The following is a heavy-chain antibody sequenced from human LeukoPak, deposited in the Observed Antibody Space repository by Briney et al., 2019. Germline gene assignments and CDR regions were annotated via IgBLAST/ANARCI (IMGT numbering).Heavy chain of an antibody. D-gene: IGHD5-18*01. V-gene: IGHV4-61*02. Sequence: SETLSLTCTVSGGSISSSPYYWTWIRQPAGKGLEWIGRIYTSGSTNYNPSLKSRVTISVDTSKNQFSLKLSSVTAADTAVYYCASTDTAIIRTDYWGQGTLVTVSS. CDR1: GGSISSSPYY. CDR3: ASTDTAIIRTDY. J-gene: IGHJ4*02. CDR2: IYTSGST.